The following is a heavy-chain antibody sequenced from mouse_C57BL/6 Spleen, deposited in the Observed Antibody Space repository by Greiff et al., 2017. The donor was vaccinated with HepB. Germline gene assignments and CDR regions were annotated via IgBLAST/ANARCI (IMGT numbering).Heavy chain of an antibody. V-gene: IGHV1-26*01. D-gene: IGHD1-1*01. Sequence: EVQLQQSGPELVKPGASVKISCKASGYTFTDYYMNWVKQSHGKSLEWIGDINPNNGGTSYNQKFKGKATLTVDKSSSTAYMELRSLTSEDSAVYYCAREDYGSRSPFDYWGQGNTPTVSP. CDR3: AREDYGSRSPFDY. CDR1: GYTFTDYY. CDR2: INPNNGGT. J-gene: IGHJ2*01.